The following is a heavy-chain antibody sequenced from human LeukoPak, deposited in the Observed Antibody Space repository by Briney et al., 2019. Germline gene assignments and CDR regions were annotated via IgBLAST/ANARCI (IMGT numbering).Heavy chain of an antibody. CDR1: GGSISSSSYY. Sequence: SETLSLTCTVSGGSISSSSYYWGWIRRPPGKGLEWIGSIHYSGSTYYNPSLNSRVTISEDTSKNQFSLKMSSVTAADTAVYYCASLHNFGLYYWGQGTLVTVSS. J-gene: IGHJ4*02. D-gene: IGHD3-16*01. CDR3: ASLHNFGLYY. CDR2: IHYSGST. V-gene: IGHV4-39*01.